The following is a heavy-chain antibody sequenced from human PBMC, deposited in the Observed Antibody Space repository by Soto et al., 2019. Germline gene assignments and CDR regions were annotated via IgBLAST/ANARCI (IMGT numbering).Heavy chain of an antibody. CDR3: AKDPQTYNWDYLFDS. CDR2: ISNDGNNK. Sequence: QVQLVESGGGVVQPGRSLRLSCAASGFTFSINDMHWVRQAPGRGLAGVAVISNDGNNKYYADSVKGRFTLSRENSKNIVYLQMYSLRVEDTAVYYCAKDPQTYNWDYLFDSWGPGTLVTVST. CDR1: GFTFSIND. J-gene: IGHJ4*02. D-gene: IGHD1-7*01. V-gene: IGHV3-30*18.